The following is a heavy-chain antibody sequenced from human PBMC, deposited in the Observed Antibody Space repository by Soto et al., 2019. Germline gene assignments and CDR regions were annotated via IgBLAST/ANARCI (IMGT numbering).Heavy chain of an antibody. CDR3: XXXXXXXXXXXXXXXXXXXX. J-gene: IGHJ3*02. CDR1: GFTFSSYS. V-gene: IGHV3-21*01. Sequence: EVQLVESGGGLVKPGGSLRLSCAASGFTFSSYSMNWVRXXPGXXXXXXXXXRSSSSYIYYADSVKGRFTISRDNAKNSLYXQMNXXRAXXXXXXXXXXXXXXXXXXXXXXXXXXXXWGQGTMVTVSS. CDR2: XRSSSSYI.